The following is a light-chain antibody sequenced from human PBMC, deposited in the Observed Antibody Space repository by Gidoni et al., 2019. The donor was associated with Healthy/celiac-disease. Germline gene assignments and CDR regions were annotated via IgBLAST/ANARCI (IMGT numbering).Light chain of an antibody. CDR1: SSDVGGYNY. CDR2: EVS. J-gene: IGLJ2*01. CDR3: SSYTSSSTVV. V-gene: IGLV2-14*01. Sequence: QSALTQPASVSGSPGQSMTISCTGTSSDVGGYNYVSWYQQQPGNAPKLMIYEVSNLPSGVSNRFSGSKSGNTAALTISGLQAEDEDDYYCSSYTSSSTVVFGGGTKLTVL.